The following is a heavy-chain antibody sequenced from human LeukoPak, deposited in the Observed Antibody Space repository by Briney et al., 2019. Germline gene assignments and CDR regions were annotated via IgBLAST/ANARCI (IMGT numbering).Heavy chain of an antibody. CDR1: GGSIISSSYY. CDR2: ISSSGSTI. Sequence: LSLTCTVSGGSIISSSYYWGWIRQPPGQGLEWVSYISSSGSTIYYADSVKGRFTISRDNAKNSLYLQMNSLRAEDTAVYYCAELGITMIGGVWGKGTTVTISS. J-gene: IGHJ6*04. V-gene: IGHV3-11*04. D-gene: IGHD3-10*02. CDR3: AELGITMIGGV.